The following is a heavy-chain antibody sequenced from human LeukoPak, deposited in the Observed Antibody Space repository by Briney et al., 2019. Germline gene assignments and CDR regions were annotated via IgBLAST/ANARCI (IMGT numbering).Heavy chain of an antibody. Sequence: PSETLSLTCTVSGGSISSGGYYWSWIRQPPGKGLEWIGYIYHSGSTYYNPSLKSRVTISVDRSKNQFSLKLSSVTAADTAVYYCARGILTGTTVWFDPWGQGTLVTVSS. D-gene: IGHD1-20*01. CDR1: GGSISSGGYY. V-gene: IGHV4-30-2*01. J-gene: IGHJ5*02. CDR3: ARGILTGTTVWFDP. CDR2: IYHSGST.